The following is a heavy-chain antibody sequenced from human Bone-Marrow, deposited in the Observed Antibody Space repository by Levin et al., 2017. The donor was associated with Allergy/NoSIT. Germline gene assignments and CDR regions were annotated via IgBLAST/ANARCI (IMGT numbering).Heavy chain of an antibody. CDR3: AKVPPLTTGAGNWLDP. V-gene: IGHV1-2*06. CDR1: GYTFSDYY. CDR2: INPKSGVT. D-gene: IGHD6-13*01. Sequence: GGSLRLSCKASGYTFSDYYIHWVRQAPGQGLEWMGRINPKSGVTVYAQKFQGRVTLTSDTSISTAYMELSGLRSDDTAVYYCAKVPPLTTGAGNWLDPWGQGALVTVSS. J-gene: IGHJ5*02.